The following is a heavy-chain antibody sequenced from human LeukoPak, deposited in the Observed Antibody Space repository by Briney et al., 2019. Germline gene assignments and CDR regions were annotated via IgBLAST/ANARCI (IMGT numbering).Heavy chain of an antibody. D-gene: IGHD6-19*01. V-gene: IGHV1-18*01. Sequence: GASVKVSCKASGYTFTSYGISWVRQAPGQGLEWMGWISAYNGNTNYAQKFQGRVTITADKSTSTAYMELGSLRSEGTAVYYCARDRHSSGWPVDPWGQGTLVTVSS. J-gene: IGHJ5*02. CDR2: ISAYNGNT. CDR3: ARDRHSSGWPVDP. CDR1: GYTFTSYG.